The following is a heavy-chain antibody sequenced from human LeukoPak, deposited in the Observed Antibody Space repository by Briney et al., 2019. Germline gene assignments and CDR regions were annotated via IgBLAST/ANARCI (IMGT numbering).Heavy chain of an antibody. CDR1: GFTFSSYS. Sequence: GGSLRLSCAASGFTFSSYSMNWVRQAPGKGLEWVSSISSSSRYIYYADSVKGRFTISRDTAKNSLYLQMNSLRADDTAVYYCARDLSSSSTAYLQHWGQGTLVTVSS. V-gene: IGHV3-21*01. D-gene: IGHD6-6*01. CDR3: ARDLSSSSTAYLQH. CDR2: ISSSSRYI. J-gene: IGHJ1*01.